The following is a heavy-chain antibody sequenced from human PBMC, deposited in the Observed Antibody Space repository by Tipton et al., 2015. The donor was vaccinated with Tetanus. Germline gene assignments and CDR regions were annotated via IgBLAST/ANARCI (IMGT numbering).Heavy chain of an antibody. D-gene: IGHD2-21*02. CDR3: ARRGGGDLDH. CDR1: GYTFNTYW. CDR2: IYPGDSET. Sequence: QLVQSGAEVKRPGESLKISCKGSGYTFNTYWIAWVRQKPGKGLEWMGIIYPGDSETRYSPSFQGQVTISADKSITTAYLQWSSLRASDTAMYYCARRGGGDLDHWGQGTLVTVSS. V-gene: IGHV5-51*01. J-gene: IGHJ4*02.